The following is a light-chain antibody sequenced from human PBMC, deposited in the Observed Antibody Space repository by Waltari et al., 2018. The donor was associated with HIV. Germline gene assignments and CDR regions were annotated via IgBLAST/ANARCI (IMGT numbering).Light chain of an antibody. Sequence: QSVLTQPPSASGTPGQGVTISCSGSSANIGRNTVNWYQQLPGTSPKLLIYSNNQRPSGVPDRFSGSKSGTSASLAISGLQSEDEADYYCAAWDDSMNGRWVFGGGTKLTVL. CDR2: SNN. J-gene: IGLJ3*02. V-gene: IGLV1-44*01. CDR3: AAWDDSMNGRWV. CDR1: SANIGRNT.